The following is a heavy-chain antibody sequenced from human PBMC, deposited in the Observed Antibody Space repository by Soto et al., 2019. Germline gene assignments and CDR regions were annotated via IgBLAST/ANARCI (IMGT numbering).Heavy chain of an antibody. Sequence: PGGSLRLSCVVSGFTVSRNYMSWVRQAPGKGLEWVSVIYSGGSTYYADSVKGRFTISRHNSKNTLYLQMNSLRAEDTAMYYCMRVYCSRNDCYLEADDIWGQGTFVTVSS. V-gene: IGHV3-53*04. CDR2: IYSGGST. CDR3: MRVYCSRNDCYLEADDI. D-gene: IGHD2-2*01. J-gene: IGHJ3*02. CDR1: GFTVSRNY.